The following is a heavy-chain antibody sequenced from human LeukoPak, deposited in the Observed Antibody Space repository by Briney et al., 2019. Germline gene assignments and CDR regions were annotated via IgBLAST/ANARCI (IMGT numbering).Heavy chain of an antibody. V-gene: IGHV3-23*01. CDR1: GFTFSSYA. CDR3: AKSRSGNTDGFDI. Sequence: PGESLRLSCAASGFTFSSYAMSWVRQAPGKGLEWVSGFSGSSGNTYYADSVKGRFTISRDNSKNTLYLQMNSLRAEDTAVYYCAKSRSGNTDGFDIWGQGTMVTVSS. J-gene: IGHJ3*02. D-gene: IGHD4-23*01. CDR2: FSGSSGNT.